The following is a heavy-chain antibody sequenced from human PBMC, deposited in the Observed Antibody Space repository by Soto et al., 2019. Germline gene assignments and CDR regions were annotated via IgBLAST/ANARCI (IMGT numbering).Heavy chain of an antibody. Sequence: EVQLVESGGGLVQPGGSLKLSCAASGFTFSGSAMHWVRQASGKGLEWVGRIRSKANSYATAYAASVKGRFTISRDDPKNTAYLQMNSLKTEDTAVYYCTRDYSGWPDWGQGTLVTVSS. V-gene: IGHV3-73*02. CDR1: GFTFSGSA. J-gene: IGHJ4*02. CDR2: IRSKANSYAT. CDR3: TRDYSGWPD. D-gene: IGHD6-19*01.